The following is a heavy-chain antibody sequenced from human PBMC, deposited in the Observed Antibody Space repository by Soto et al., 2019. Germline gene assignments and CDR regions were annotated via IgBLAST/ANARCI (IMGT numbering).Heavy chain of an antibody. V-gene: IGHV1-18*01. D-gene: IGHD3-10*01. CDR1: GYTFTSYG. CDR2: ISAYNGNT. J-gene: IGHJ6*02. CDR3: ASSRITMVPYGMDV. Sequence: ASVTVSCKASGYTFTSYGISWVRQATGQGLEWMGWISAYNGNTNHAQKFQGRVTITRDTSASTAYMELSSLRSEDTAVYYCASSRITMVPYGMDVWGQGTTVTVSS.